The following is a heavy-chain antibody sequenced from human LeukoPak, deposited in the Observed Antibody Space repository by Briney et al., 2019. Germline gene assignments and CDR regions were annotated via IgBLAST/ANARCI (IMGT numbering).Heavy chain of an antibody. CDR3: AKDRSSLWPNHFEL. CDR1: GFIFSSYW. Sequence: PGGSLRLSCAASGFIFSSYWMHWVRQAPGKGLEWVAFIRYDGSIENSADSVKGRFTISRDNSRNTLSLQMNGLRDDDTAIYYCAKDRSSLWPNHFELWGLGTLVTVSS. V-gene: IGHV3-30*02. J-gene: IGHJ4*01. CDR2: IRYDGSIE.